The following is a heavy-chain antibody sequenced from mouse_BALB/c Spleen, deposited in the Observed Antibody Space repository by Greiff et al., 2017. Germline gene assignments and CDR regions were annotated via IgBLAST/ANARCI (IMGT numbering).Heavy chain of an antibody. CDR2: IYPGDGDT. D-gene: IGHD1-2*01. CDR3: ARERSSTAGFAY. J-gene: IGHJ3*01. Sequence: VQLQQSGPELVKPGASVKISCKASGYAFSSSWMNWVKQRPGQGLEWIGRIYPGDGDTNYNGKFKGKATLTADKSSSTAYMQLSSLTSVDSAVYFCARERSSTAGFAYWGQGTLVTVSA. V-gene: IGHV1-82*01. CDR1: GYAFSSSW.